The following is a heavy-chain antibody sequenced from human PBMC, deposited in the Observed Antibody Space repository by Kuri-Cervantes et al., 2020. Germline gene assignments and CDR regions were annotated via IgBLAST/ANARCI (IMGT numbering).Heavy chain of an antibody. CDR1: GYTFTSYD. Sequence: ASVKVSCKASGYTFTSYDINWVRQATGQGLEWMGWMNPNSGGTNYAQKFQGRVTMTRDTSISTAYMELSRLRSDDTAVYYCARDQLERRQPDYYYYGMDVWGQGTTVTVSS. CDR3: ARDQLERRQPDYYYYGMDV. CDR2: MNPNSGGT. J-gene: IGHJ6*02. V-gene: IGHV1-2*02. D-gene: IGHD1-1*01.